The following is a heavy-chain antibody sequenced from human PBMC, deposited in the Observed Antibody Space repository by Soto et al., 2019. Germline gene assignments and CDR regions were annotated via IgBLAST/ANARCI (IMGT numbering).Heavy chain of an antibody. J-gene: IGHJ4*02. CDR1: GFTFSSYW. CDR3: ARDRYYYDSSGYFTRAY. D-gene: IGHD3-22*01. Sequence: GGSLRLSCAASGFTFSSYWMHWVRQAPGKGLVWVSRINSDGSSTSYADSVKGRFTISRDNAKNTQYVQMNSLRAEDTAVYYCARDRYYYDSSGYFTRAYWGQGTLVTVSS. CDR2: INSDGSST. V-gene: IGHV3-74*01.